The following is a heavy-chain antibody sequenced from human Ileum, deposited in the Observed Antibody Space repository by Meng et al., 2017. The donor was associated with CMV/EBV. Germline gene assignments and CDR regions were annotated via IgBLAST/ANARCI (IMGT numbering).Heavy chain of an antibody. CDR2: IYHSGST. Sequence: SISSSTWWSWVRQPPGKGLEWIGEIYHSGSTNYNPSLMSRVTISVDKSKNQFSLKLSSVTAADTAVYYCARVATILYGDENPIFDYWGQGTLVTVSS. J-gene: IGHJ4*02. CDR1: SISSSTW. CDR3: ARVATILYGDENPIFDY. V-gene: IGHV4-4*02. D-gene: IGHD5-12*01.